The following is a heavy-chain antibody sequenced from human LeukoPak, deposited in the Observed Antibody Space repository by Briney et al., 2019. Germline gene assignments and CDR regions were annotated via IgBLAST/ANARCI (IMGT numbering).Heavy chain of an antibody. J-gene: IGHJ6*03. V-gene: IGHV4-34*01. CDR2: INHSGST. CDR1: GGSFSGYY. Sequence: SETLSLTCAVYGGSFSGYYWSWIRQPPGKGLEWIGEINHSGSTNYNPSLKSRVTISVDTSKNQFSLKLSSVTAADTAVYYCARGRTWGYYGSGSYYQNYYYYYYMDVWAKGPRPPSP. CDR3: ARGRTWGYYGSGSYYQNYYYYYYMDV. D-gene: IGHD3-10*01.